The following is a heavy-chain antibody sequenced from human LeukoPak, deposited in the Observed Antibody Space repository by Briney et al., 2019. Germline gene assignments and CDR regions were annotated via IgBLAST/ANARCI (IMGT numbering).Heavy chain of an antibody. V-gene: IGHV3-23*01. Sequence: GGSLRLSCAASGFTFSSYAMSWVRQAPGKGLEWVSAVSGSGGSTYYADSVKGRFTISRDNSKNTLYLQMNSLRAEDTAVYYCAKDRGSTAMAPVFDYWGQGTLVTVSS. CDR2: VSGSGGST. J-gene: IGHJ4*02. D-gene: IGHD5-18*01. CDR3: AKDRGSTAMAPVFDY. CDR1: GFTFSSYA.